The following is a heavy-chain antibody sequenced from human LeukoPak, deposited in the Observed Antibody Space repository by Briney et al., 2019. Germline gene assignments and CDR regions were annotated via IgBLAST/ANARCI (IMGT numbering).Heavy chain of an antibody. CDR1: GFTFSTYA. CDR3: ARDKKEYSSSWYDWYFDL. CDR2: ISGSAGST. J-gene: IGHJ2*01. D-gene: IGHD6-13*01. V-gene: IGHV3-23*01. Sequence: PGGSLRLSCAASGFTFSTYAMSWVRQAPGKGLEWVSGISGSAGSTYYADSVKGRFTISRDNSKNTLYLQMNSLRAEDTAVYYCARDKKEYSSSWYDWYFDLWGRGTLVTVSS.